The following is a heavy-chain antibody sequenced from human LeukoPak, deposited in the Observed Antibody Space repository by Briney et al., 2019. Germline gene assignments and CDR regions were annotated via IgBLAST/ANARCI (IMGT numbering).Heavy chain of an antibody. CDR2: IKQDGSEK. D-gene: IGHD3-22*01. J-gene: IGHJ3*02. V-gene: IGHV3-7*01. CDR3: ARDPHDSSGYYGKTPLDAFDI. Sequence: PGGSLRLSCAASGFTFSSYWMSWVRQAPGKGLEWVANIKQDGSEKYYVDSVKGRFTISRDNAKNSLYLQMNSLGAEDTAVYYCARDPHDSSGYYGKTPLDAFDIWGQGTMVTVSS. CDR1: GFTFSSYW.